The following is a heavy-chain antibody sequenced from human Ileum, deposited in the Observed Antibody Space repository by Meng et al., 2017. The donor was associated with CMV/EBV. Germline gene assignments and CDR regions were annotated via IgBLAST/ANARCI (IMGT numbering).Heavy chain of an antibody. V-gene: IGHV3-73*01. J-gene: IGHJ4*02. D-gene: IGHD6-19*01. CDR2: IRSIANSYAA. Sequence: SGFSFSGSALPWVRQASGKGLECVGRIRSIANSYAAAYAASVKGRFTISRDDSKNTAYLQMNSLKTEDTAVYYCTRSIAVAGLHDYWGQGTLVTVSS. CDR1: GFSFSGSA. CDR3: TRSIAVAGLHDY.